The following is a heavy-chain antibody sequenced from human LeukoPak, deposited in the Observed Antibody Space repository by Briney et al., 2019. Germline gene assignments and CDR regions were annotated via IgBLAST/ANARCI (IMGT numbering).Heavy chain of an antibody. CDR2: IYTNGGT. Sequence: PSETLSLTCTVSGGSFSRVGYFWSWIRQPAGKGLEWIGRIYTNGGTNYNPSLKSRVTMSVDTSTNQFSLKLSSVTAADTAVYYCARERRDDYVSFDYWGQGTLVSVSS. V-gene: IGHV4-61*02. J-gene: IGHJ4*02. CDR1: GGSFSRVGYF. CDR3: ARERRDDYVSFDY. D-gene: IGHD4-17*01.